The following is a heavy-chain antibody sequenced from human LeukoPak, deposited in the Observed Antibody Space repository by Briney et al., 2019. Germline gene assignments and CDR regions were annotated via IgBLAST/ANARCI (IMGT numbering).Heavy chain of an antibody. CDR2: IRYDGSNK. V-gene: IGHV3-30*02. J-gene: IGHJ6*03. CDR1: GFTFSSYG. Sequence: PGGSLRLSCAASGFTFSSYGMHWVRQAPGKGLEWVAFIRYDGSNKYYADSVKGRFTISRDNSKNTLYLQMNSLRAEDTAVYYCAKNSDYYGSGSYQFHYYYMDVWGKGTTVTISS. D-gene: IGHD3-10*01. CDR3: AKNSDYYGSGSYQFHYYYMDV.